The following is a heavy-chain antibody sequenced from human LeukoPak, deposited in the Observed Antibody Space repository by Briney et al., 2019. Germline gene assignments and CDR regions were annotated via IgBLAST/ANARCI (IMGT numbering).Heavy chain of an antibody. D-gene: IGHD6-19*01. CDR1: GFTFSSYS. V-gene: IGHV3-23*01. CDR3: ARSPVAGPPNYFDY. J-gene: IGHJ4*02. CDR2: LSGSGGST. Sequence: GGSLRLSCAASGFTFSSYSMNWVRQAPGKGLEWVSGLSGSGGSTYYSDSVKGRFTISRDNSKNTLYLQIDFLTAEDTAVYYCARSPVAGPPNYFDYLGQGTLVTVSS.